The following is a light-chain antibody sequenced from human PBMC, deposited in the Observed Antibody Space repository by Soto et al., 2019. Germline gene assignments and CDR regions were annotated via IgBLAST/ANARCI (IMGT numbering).Light chain of an antibody. V-gene: IGLV2-11*01. CDR3: CSYAGSYTWV. CDR2: DVS. J-gene: IGLJ3*02. CDR1: SSDVGGYNY. Sequence: QLVLTQPRSVSGSPGQSVTISCTGTSSDVGGYNYVSWYQQHPGKAPKLMIYDVSKRPSGVPDRFSGSQSGNTASLTISGLQAEDEADYYCCSYAGSYTWVFGGGTKVTVL.